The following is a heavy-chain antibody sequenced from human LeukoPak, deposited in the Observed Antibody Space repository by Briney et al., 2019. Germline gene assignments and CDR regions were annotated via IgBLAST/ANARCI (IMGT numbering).Heavy chain of an antibody. V-gene: IGHV1-18*01. J-gene: IGHJ4*02. D-gene: IGHD1-7*01. CDR3: ARDRAGTISNYFDY. Sequence: ASVKVSCKASGYTFTSYGISWVRQAPGQGLEWMGWISAYNGNTNYAQKPQGRVTMTTDTSTSTAYMELRSLRSDDTAVYYCARDRAGTISNYFDYWGQGTLVTVSS. CDR1: GYTFTSYG. CDR2: ISAYNGNT.